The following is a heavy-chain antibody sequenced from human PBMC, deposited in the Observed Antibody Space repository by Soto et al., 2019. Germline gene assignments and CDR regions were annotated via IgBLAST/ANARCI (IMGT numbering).Heavy chain of an antibody. D-gene: IGHD6-13*01. J-gene: IGHJ4*02. CDR2: IWYDGSNK. CDR3: AREVQADSSSLPDY. CDR1: GFTFSSYG. V-gene: IGHV3-33*01. Sequence: GESLKISCAASGFTFSSYGMHWVRQAPGKGLEWVAVIWYDGSNKYYADSVKGRFTISRDNSKNTLYLQMNSLRAEDTAVYYCAREVQADSSSLPDYWGQGTLVTVSS.